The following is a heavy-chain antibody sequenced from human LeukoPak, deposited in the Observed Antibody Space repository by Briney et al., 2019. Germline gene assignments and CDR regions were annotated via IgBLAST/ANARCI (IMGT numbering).Heavy chain of an antibody. J-gene: IGHJ4*02. D-gene: IGHD6-25*01. CDR2: FDPEDGET. CDR1: GYTLTELS. Sequence: ASVKVSCKVSGYTLTELSMHWVRQAPGKGLEWMGGFDPEDGETIYAQKFQGRVTMTEDASTDTAYMELSSLRSEDTAVYYCANLYSSAGADFDYWGQGTLVTVSS. CDR3: ANLYSSAGADFDY. V-gene: IGHV1-24*01.